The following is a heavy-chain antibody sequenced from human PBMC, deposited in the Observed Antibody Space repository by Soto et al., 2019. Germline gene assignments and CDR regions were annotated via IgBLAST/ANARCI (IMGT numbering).Heavy chain of an antibody. J-gene: IGHJ4*02. CDR2: ISYDGSNK. V-gene: IGHV3-30*18. CDR3: AKDRYYDSSGYYDY. Sequence: GGSLRLSCAASGFTFSSYGMHWVRQAPGKGLEWVAVISYDGSNKYYADSVKGRFTISRDNSKNTLYLQMNSLRAEDTAVYYCAKDRYYDSSGYYDYWGQGTLVTV. D-gene: IGHD3-22*01. CDR1: GFTFSSYG.